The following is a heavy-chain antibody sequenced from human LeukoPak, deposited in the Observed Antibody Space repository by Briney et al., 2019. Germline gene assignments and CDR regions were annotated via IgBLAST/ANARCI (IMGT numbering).Heavy chain of an antibody. D-gene: IGHD3-10*01. V-gene: IGHV1-69*01. CDR3: ARDATVRGPYGGHHFYSYMDV. CDR2: IIPIFDTA. CDR1: GGTFSSYA. J-gene: IGHJ6*03. Sequence: EASVKVSCKTSGGTFSSYAISWVRQAPGQGLEWIGDIIPIFDTANYAQKFQGRVTITADESATTSYMGLSSLRSEDTAVYYCARDATVRGPYGGHHFYSYMDVWGKGTTVTISS.